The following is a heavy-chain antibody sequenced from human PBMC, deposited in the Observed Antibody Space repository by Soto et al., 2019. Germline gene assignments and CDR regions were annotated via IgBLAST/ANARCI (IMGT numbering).Heavy chain of an antibody. CDR3: AREARLRGYSYGSTPDY. CDR2: IWYDGSNK. CDR1: GFTFSSYG. Sequence: GVLRLSCAASGFTFSSYGMHWVRQAPGKGLEWVAVIWYDGSNKYYADSVKGRFTISRDNSKNTLYRQMNSLRAEDTAVYYCAREARLRGYSYGSTPDYWGQGTLVTVSS. V-gene: IGHV3-33*01. J-gene: IGHJ4*02. D-gene: IGHD5-18*01.